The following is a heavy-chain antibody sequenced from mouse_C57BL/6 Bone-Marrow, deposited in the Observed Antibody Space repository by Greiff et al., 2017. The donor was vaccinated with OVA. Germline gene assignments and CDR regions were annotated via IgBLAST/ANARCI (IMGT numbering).Heavy chain of an antibody. CDR2: ISYDGSN. Sequence: ESGPGLVKPSQSLSLTCSVTGYSITSGYYWNWIRQFPGNKLEWMGYISYDGSNNYNPSLKNRISITRDTSKNQFFLKLNSVTTEDTATYYCARDLDGYYLMDYWGQGTSVTVSS. V-gene: IGHV3-6*01. CDR1: GYSITSGYY. D-gene: IGHD2-3*01. J-gene: IGHJ4*01. CDR3: ARDLDGYYLMDY.